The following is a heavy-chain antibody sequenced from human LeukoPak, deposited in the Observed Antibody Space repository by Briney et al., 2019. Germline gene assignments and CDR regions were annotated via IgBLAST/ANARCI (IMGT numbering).Heavy chain of an antibody. D-gene: IGHD1-26*01. CDR1: GFTFSSYG. Sequence: GGSLRLSCAASGFTFSSYGMHWVRQAPGKGLEWVAVIWYDGSNKYYADSVKGRFTISRDNSKNTLYLQMNSLRAEDTAVYYCARVVAPWDPFDYWGQGTLVTVSS. CDR3: ARVVAPWDPFDY. J-gene: IGHJ4*02. V-gene: IGHV3-33*08. CDR2: IWYDGSNK.